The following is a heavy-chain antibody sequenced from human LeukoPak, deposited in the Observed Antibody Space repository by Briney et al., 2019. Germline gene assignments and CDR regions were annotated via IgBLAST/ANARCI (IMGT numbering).Heavy chain of an antibody. J-gene: IGHJ4*02. CDR3: ANQKWPQLRFDY. Sequence: GGSLRLSCAASGFTFSSYDMSWVRQAPGKGLEWVSVISGSGGSTYYVGSVKGRFTISRDNSKNTLYLQMNSLRAEDTAVYYCANQKWPQLRFDYWGQGTLVTVSS. V-gene: IGHV3-23*01. D-gene: IGHD5-24*01. CDR2: ISGSGGST. CDR1: GFTFSSYD.